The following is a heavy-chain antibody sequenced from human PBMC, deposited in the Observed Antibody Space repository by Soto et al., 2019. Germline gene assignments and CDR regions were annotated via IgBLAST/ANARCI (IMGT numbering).Heavy chain of an antibody. V-gene: IGHV4-34*01. CDR2: INHSGST. CDR3: ARGVSNYDFWSGYSHYYYYMDV. CDR1: GGSFSGYY. Sequence: SETLSLTCAVYGGSFSGYYWSWIRQPPGKGLEWIGEINHSGSTNYNPSLKSRVTISVDTSKSQFSLKLSPVTAADTAIYYCARGVSNYDFWSGYSHYYYYMDVWGKGTTVTVSS. J-gene: IGHJ6*03. D-gene: IGHD3-3*01.